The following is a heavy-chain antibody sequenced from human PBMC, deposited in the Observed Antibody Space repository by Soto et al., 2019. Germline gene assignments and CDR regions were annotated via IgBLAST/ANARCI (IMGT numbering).Heavy chain of an antibody. J-gene: IGHJ4*02. V-gene: IGHV3-21*01. Sequence: GWSLSLSCAASGFSFSKYSMNWVRQAPGKGLEWVSSISGSSTYIYYADSVKGRFTISRDNAKNSLYLQMNSLRAEDTAVYYCARDAYYYDSSGYPHFDYWGQGTPVTVSS. CDR1: GFSFSKYS. D-gene: IGHD3-22*01. CDR2: ISGSSTYI. CDR3: ARDAYYYDSSGYPHFDY.